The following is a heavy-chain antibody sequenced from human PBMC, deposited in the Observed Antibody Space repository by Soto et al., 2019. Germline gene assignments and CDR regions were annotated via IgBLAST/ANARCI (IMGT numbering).Heavy chain of an antibody. D-gene: IGHD2-2*01. Sequence: TLSLTCPVSGGSISSGGSYCSWIRQHPGKGLEWIGYLYYSGSTYYNPSLKSRVTISVDTSKNQFSLKLSSVTASDTAVCYCARAAMEYWLYPWGQGTLVTVSS. CDR1: GGSISSGGSY. J-gene: IGHJ5*02. V-gene: IGHV4-31*03. CDR2: LYYSGST. CDR3: ARAAMEYWLYP.